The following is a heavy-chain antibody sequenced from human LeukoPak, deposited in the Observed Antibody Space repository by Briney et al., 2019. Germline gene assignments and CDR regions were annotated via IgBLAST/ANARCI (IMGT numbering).Heavy chain of an antibody. J-gene: IGHJ4*02. D-gene: IGHD5-24*01. CDR1: GFTVSSNY. CDR3: AREAPGGMATIL. CDR2: IYAGGST. V-gene: IGHV3-66*02. Sequence: GESLKISCAASGFTVSSNYMSWVRQAPGKGLEWVSVIYAGGSTYYADSVKGRFTISRDNSKNTLYLHMNSLRAEDTAVYYCAREAPGGMATILWGQGTLVTVSS.